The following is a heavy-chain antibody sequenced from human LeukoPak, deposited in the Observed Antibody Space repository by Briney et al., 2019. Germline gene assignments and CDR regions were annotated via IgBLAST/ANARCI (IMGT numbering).Heavy chain of an antibody. CDR1: GFTFSSYA. Sequence: GGSLRLSCAASGFTFSSYAMSWVRQAPGTGLEWVSAISGSGGSTYYADSVKGRFTISRDNSKNTLYLQMNSLRAENTAVYYCAKKPWTTLGYYFDYWGQGTLVTVSS. J-gene: IGHJ4*02. D-gene: IGHD4-11*01. CDR3: AKKPWTTLGYYFDY. V-gene: IGHV3-23*01. CDR2: ISGSGGST.